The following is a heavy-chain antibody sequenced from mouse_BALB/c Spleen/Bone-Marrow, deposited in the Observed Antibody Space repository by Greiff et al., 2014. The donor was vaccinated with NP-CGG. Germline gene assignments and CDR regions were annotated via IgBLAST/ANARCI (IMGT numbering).Heavy chain of an antibody. J-gene: IGHJ2*01. CDR1: DYSFTAHY. D-gene: IGHD1-1*01. CDR2: ISCYNGAT. Sequence: LVRTGASVKISCKASDYSFTAHYMHWVKQSHGKSLEWIGYISCYNGATTYNQKFKGKATLTVDTSSSTAYMQFNSLTSEDSAGYYCTRNYGSRFVRHFDYWGQGTTLTVSS. V-gene: IGHV1S34*01. CDR3: TRNYGSRFVRHFDY.